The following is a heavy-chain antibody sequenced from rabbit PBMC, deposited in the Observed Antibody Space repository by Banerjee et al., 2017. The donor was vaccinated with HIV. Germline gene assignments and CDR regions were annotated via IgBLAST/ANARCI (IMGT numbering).Heavy chain of an antibody. D-gene: IGHD4-2*01. CDR1: GSDISSNA. CDR2: IYSSNGDK. CDR3: AREVDAGSSYYGVDL. Sequence: EESGGGLVQPEGSLTLTCKASGSDISSNAMCWVRQAPGKGLELIACIYSSNGDKWYASWVNGRFTISRSTSLNTVDLKMTSLTAADTATYFCAREVDAGSSYYGVDLWGQGTLVTVS. V-gene: IGHV1S47*01. J-gene: IGHJ6*01.